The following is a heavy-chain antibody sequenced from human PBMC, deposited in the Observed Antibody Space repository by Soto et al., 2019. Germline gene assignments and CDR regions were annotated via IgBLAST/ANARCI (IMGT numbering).Heavy chain of an antibody. D-gene: IGHD6-6*01. CDR2: FSGAATKT. CDR3: AQGRGHARPTFYYFYGMDV. J-gene: IGHJ6*02. V-gene: IGHV3-23*01. CDR1: GFKFSSSA. Sequence: VQLLESGGALVQPGASLRLSCVGSGFKFSSSAMSWVRQAPGKGLEWVAAFSGAATKTKYSDSVKGRFTISRDNSKDTLYLHMSSLSANDTAVYYCAQGRGHARPTFYYFYGMDVWGQGTTVTVSS.